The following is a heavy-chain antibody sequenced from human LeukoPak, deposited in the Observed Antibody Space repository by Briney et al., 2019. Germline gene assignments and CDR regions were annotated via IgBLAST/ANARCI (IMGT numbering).Heavy chain of an antibody. CDR3: AKTSDSAAAGHFAY. CDR1: GFSFSDYY. D-gene: IGHD6-13*01. V-gene: IGHV3-23*01. CDR2: ISGSGGST. J-gene: IGHJ4*02. Sequence: QPGGSLRLSCAASGFSFSDYYTSWVRQAPGKGLEWVSSISGSGGSTYYADSVKGRFTISRDNSKNALYLQMNSLRAEDTAVYYCAKTSDSAAAGHFAYWGQGTLVTVSS.